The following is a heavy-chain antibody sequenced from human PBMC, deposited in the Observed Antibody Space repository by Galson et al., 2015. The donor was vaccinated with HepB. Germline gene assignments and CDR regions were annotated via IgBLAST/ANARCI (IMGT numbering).Heavy chain of an antibody. CDR1: DYAFTTYA. J-gene: IGHJ4*02. D-gene: IGHD4-17*01. CDR2: ISAYNANT. CDR3: ARLTTVTYAIDY. V-gene: IGHV1-18*01. Sequence: SVKVSCKASDYAFTTYAIIWVRQAPGQGLEWMGWISAYNANTNYAQKLQGRVTMTTDTSTSTAYMELRSLRSDDTAVYYCARLTTVTYAIDYWGQGTLVTVSS.